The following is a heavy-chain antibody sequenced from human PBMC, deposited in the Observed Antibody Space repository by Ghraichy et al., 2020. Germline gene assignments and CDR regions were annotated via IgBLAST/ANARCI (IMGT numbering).Heavy chain of an antibody. CDR2: MYYGGTT. Sequence: LSLTCTVSGGSISRSGSYWGWIRQPPGKGLEWLGSMYYGGTTYYKSSLVSRVTISADTSRNQFSLKLTSVTAADTAVYYCARQYSRSYTEYFDYWGQGTLVTVSS. D-gene: IGHD6-6*01. CDR3: ARQYSRSYTEYFDY. J-gene: IGHJ4*02. V-gene: IGHV4-39*01. CDR1: GGSISRSGSY.